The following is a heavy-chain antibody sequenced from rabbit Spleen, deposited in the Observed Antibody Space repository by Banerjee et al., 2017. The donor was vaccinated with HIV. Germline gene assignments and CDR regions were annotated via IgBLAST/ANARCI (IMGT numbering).Heavy chain of an antibody. CDR1: GVSFSSSYW. D-gene: IGHD7-1*01. CDR3: ARDLGAGYGAADLNL. V-gene: IGHV1S45*01. CDR2: IYTGTGDT. J-gene: IGHJ4*01. Sequence: EQLVESGGGLVKPEGSLTLTCKASGVSFSSSYWICWVRQAPGKGLELIACIYTGTGDTDYATWAKGRFTISKTSSTTVTLQMTSLTAADTATYFCARDLGAGYGAADLNLWGQGTLVTVS.